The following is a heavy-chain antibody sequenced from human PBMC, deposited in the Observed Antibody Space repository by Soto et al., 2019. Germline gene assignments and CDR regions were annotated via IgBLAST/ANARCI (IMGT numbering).Heavy chain of an antibody. CDR1: GYTFTSYA. CDR2: INAYNGNT. Sequence: ASVKVSCKASGYTFTSYAMHWVRQAPGQRLEWMGWINAYNGNTKYSQKFQDRVTITRDTSASTAYMELSSLRSEDTAVYYCAREKVVVPAARFRYGMDVWGQGTTVTVSS. J-gene: IGHJ6*02. CDR3: AREKVVVPAARFRYGMDV. D-gene: IGHD2-2*01. V-gene: IGHV1-3*01.